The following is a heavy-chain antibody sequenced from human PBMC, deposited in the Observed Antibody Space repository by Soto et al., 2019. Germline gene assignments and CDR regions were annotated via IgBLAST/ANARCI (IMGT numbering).Heavy chain of an antibody. D-gene: IGHD3-10*01. V-gene: IGHV3-64D*06. J-gene: IGHJ5*02. CDR2: ISSNGGST. Sequence: GGSLRLSCSASGFTFSSYAMHWVRQAPGKGLEYVSAISSNGGSTYYADSVKGRFTISRDNSKNTLYLQMSSLRAEDTAVYYCVSEREVHVIYYGSGSSLAWGQGTLVTVSS. CDR1: GFTFSSYA. CDR3: VSEREVHVIYYGSGSSLA.